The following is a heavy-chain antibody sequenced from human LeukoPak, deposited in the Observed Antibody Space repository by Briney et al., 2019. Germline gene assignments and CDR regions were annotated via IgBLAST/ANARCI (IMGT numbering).Heavy chain of an antibody. CDR3: ARTLYYYDSSGYLDY. J-gene: IGHJ4*02. D-gene: IGHD3-22*01. Sequence: SQTLSLTCTVSGGSISSGDYYWGWIRQPPGKGLEWIGYIYYSGSTYYNPSLKSRVTISVDTSKNQFSLKLSSVTAADTAVYYCARTLYYYDSSGYLDYWGQGTLVTVSS. V-gene: IGHV4-30-4*01. CDR2: IYYSGST. CDR1: GGSISSGDYY.